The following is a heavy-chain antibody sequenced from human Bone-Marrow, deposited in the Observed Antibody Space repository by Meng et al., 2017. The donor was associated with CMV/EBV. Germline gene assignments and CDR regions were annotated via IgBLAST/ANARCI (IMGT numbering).Heavy chain of an antibody. CDR2: IYYSGST. V-gene: IGHV4-39*07. CDR3: ARDLTGYYDSSGYHDAFDI. J-gene: IGHJ3*02. Sequence: GSLRLSCTVSGGSISSSSYYWGWIRQPPGKGLEWIGSIYYSGSTYYNPSLKSRVTISVDTSKNQFSLKVSSVTAADTAVYYCARDLTGYYDSSGYHDAFDIWGQATMVTVSS. CDR1: GGSISSSSYY. D-gene: IGHD3-22*01.